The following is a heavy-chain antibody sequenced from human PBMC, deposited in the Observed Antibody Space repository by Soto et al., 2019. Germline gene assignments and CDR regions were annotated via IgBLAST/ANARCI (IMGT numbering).Heavy chain of an antibody. CDR2: IYYSGST. CDR3: ARVEFGRFGAY. D-gene: IGHD3-10*01. CDR1: GGSISSGDYY. J-gene: IGHJ4*02. Sequence: PSETLSLTCTVSGGSISSGDYYWSWIRQPPGKGLEWIGYIYYSGSTYYNPSLKSRVTISVDKSKNQFSLELTSVTAADTAVYYCARVEFGRFGAYWGQGTPVTVSS. V-gene: IGHV4-30-4*01.